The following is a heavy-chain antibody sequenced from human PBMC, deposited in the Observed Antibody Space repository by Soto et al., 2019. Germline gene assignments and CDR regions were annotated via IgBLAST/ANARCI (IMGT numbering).Heavy chain of an antibody. CDR3: ARDEGGSYFYYHYYGMDV. CDR1: GYTFTSYG. CDR2: ISAYNGNT. J-gene: IGHJ6*02. V-gene: IGHV1-18*04. D-gene: IGHD1-26*01. Sequence: ASVKVSCKASGYTFTSYGISWVRQAPGQGLEWMGWISAYNGNTNYAQKLQGRVTMTTDTSTSTAYMELRSLRSDDTAVYYCARDEGGSYFYYHYYGMDVWGQGTTVTVSS.